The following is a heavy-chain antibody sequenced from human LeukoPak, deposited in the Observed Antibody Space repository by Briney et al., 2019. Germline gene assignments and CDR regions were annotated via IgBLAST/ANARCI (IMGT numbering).Heavy chain of an antibody. CDR1: GFTFDDYA. D-gene: IGHD6-6*01. V-gene: IGHV3-9*01. Sequence: GGPLRLSCAASGFTFDDYAMHWVRQAPGKGLEWVSGISWSSVNIGYADSVKGRFTISRDNAKNSLFLQMNSLRAEDTALYYCAKALGSSPPNYYAMDVWGQGTTVTVSS. J-gene: IGHJ6*02. CDR3: AKALGSSPPNYYAMDV. CDR2: ISWSSVNI.